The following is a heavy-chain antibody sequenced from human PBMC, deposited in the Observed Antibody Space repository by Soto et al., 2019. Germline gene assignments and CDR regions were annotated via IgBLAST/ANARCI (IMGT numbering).Heavy chain of an antibody. CDR3: ARRYGDYFDY. CDR1: GGSFSGYY. CDR2: INHSGST. J-gene: IGHJ4*02. Sequence: PSETLSLTCAVYGGSFSGYYWSWIRQPPGKGLEWIGEINHSGSTNYNPSLKSRVTISVDTSKNQFSLKLSSVTAADTAVYYCARRYGDYFDYSCQATLVTVSS. D-gene: IGHD4-17*01. V-gene: IGHV4-34*01.